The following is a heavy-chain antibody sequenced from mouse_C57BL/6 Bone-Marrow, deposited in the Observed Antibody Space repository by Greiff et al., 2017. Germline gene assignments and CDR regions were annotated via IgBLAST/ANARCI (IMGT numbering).Heavy chain of an antibody. D-gene: IGHD1-1*01. CDR2: ISSGSITI. CDR1: GFTFSDYG. V-gene: IGHV5-17*01. CDR3: ARRGRGSSLDY. J-gene: IGHJ2*01. Sequence: EVQVVESGGGLVKPGGSLKLSCAASGFTFSDYGMHWVRQAPEKGLEWVAYISSGSITIYSADTVKGRFTISRDNAKNTLFLQMPSLRSEDTDMYEWARRGRGSSLDYWGQGTTLTGPS.